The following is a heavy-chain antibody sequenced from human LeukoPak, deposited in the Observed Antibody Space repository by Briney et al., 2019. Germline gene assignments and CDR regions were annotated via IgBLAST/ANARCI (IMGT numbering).Heavy chain of an antibody. CDR1: GGSISSYY. J-gene: IGHJ4*02. CDR3: AAGIWNGFYHGYSFEY. V-gene: IGHV4-4*07. Sequence: SETLSLTCTVSGGSISSYYWSWIRQPAGKGLEWIGRIYTSGSTNYNPSLKSLVTMSVDTSKNQFSLKLSSVTAADTAVYYCAAGIWNGFYHGYSFEYWGQRTLVTVSS. D-gene: IGHD3-3*01. CDR2: IYTSGST.